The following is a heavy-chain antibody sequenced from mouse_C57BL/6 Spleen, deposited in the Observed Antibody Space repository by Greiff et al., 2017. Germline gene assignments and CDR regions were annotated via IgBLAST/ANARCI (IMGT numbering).Heavy chain of an antibody. D-gene: IGHD1-1*01. CDR3: ARLGYYGSTHYFDY. V-gene: IGHV1-76*01. J-gene: IGHJ2*01. Sequence: VQLQESGAELVRPGASVKLSCKASGYTFTDYYINWVKQRPGQGLEWIARIYPGSGNTYYNEKFKGKATLTAEKSSSTAYMQLSSLTSEDSAVYFCARLGYYGSTHYFDYWGQGTTLTVSS. CDR1: GYTFTDYY. CDR2: IYPGSGNT.